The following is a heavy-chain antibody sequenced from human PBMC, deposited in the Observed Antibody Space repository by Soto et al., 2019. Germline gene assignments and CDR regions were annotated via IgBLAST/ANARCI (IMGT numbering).Heavy chain of an antibody. CDR1: GYTFTTYY. CDR3: ARGFINDYNDGSGNNAFDF. V-gene: IGHV1-46*01. J-gene: IGHJ3*01. D-gene: IGHD3-22*01. CDR2: INPSGVTT. Sequence: ASVKVSCKASGYTFTTYYMHWVRQAPGQGLEWMGIINPSGVTTSYAQKFQGRVTMTRDTSTSTVYMELSSLRSEDTAVYYCARGFINDYNDGSGNNAFDFWGPGTMVTVSS.